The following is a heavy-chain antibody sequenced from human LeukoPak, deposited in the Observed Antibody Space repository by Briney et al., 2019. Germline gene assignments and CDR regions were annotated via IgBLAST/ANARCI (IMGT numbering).Heavy chain of an antibody. CDR1: GFTFSSYA. CDR2: ISYDGSNK. D-gene: IGHD4-17*01. CDR3: ARDRTDRDSYNYMDV. J-gene: IGHJ6*03. V-gene: IGHV3-30*04. Sequence: PGGSLRLSCAASGFTFSSYAMHWVRQAPGKGLEWVAVISYDGSNKYYTDSVKGRFTISRDNSKNTLYLQMNSLRAEDTAVYYCARDRTDRDSYNYMDVWGKGTTVTISS.